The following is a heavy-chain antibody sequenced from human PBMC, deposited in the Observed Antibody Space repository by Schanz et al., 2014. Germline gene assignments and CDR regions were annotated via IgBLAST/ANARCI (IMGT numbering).Heavy chain of an antibody. Sequence: VQLVESGGGVVQFGRSLRLSCAASGFTFSSYAMTWVRQAPGKGLEWVSSISHSGGSKYYADSVKGRFTISRDNSKNTLYLHMNTLRSEDTAVYYCAKDSTHIDIVLVPTAIDYWGQGTLVTVSS. J-gene: IGHJ4*02. V-gene: IGHV3-23*04. CDR1: GFTFSSYA. D-gene: IGHD2-2*01. CDR2: ISHSGGSK. CDR3: AKDSTHIDIVLVPTAIDY.